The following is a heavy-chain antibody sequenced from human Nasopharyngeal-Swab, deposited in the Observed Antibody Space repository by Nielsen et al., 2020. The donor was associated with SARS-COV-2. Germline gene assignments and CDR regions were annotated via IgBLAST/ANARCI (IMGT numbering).Heavy chain of an antibody. D-gene: IGHD6-19*01. V-gene: IGHV1-18*01. CDR2: ISIHNGNT. CDR1: GYTFANYG. J-gene: IGHJ4*02. CDR3: ARFVYSTGWYSLDY. Sequence: ASVKVSCKASGYTFANYGFSWVRQAPGQGLEWMGWISIHNGNTNYAQKLQGRVTMTTDTSTSTAYMELRSLRSGDTAVHYCARFVYSTGWYSLDYWGQGTLVTVSS.